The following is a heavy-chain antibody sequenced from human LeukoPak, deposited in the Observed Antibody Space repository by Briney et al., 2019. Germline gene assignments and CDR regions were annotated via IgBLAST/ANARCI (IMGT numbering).Heavy chain of an antibody. V-gene: IGHV4-34*01. D-gene: IGHD2-8*01. Sequence: SETLSLTCAVYGGSFSGYYWSWIRQPPGKGLEWIGEINHSGSTNYNPSLKSRVTISVDTSKNQFSLKLSSVTAADTAVYYCAREGLYCTNGVCYTPLDYWGQGTLVTVSS. CDR2: INHSGST. J-gene: IGHJ4*02. CDR3: AREGLYCTNGVCYTPLDY. CDR1: GGSFSGYY.